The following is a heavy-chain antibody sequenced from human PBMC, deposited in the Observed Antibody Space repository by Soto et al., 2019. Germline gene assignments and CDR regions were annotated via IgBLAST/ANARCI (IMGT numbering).Heavy chain of an antibody. V-gene: IGHV4-4*08. J-gene: IGHJ4*02. CDR1: GGSISSNY. CDR3: ARYRREAVAGYTLDN. CDR2: VYTSGST. Sequence: PSETLSLTCTVSGGSISSNYWTWIRQPPGEGLEWIGYVYTSGSTNYNPSLKSRVTISEDTSKSQFSLKVNSMTAADTAVYYCARYRREAVAGYTLDNWGQGILVTVSS. D-gene: IGHD6-13*01.